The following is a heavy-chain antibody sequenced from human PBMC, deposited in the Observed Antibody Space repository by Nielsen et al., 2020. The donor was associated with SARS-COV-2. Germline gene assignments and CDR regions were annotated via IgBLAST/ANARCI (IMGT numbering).Heavy chain of an antibody. J-gene: IGHJ5*02. V-gene: IGHV4-34*01. CDR3: ARLQFITMIVVGPAAGFDP. CDR2: INHSGST. Sequence: SETLSLTCAVYGGSFSGYYWSWIRQPPGKGLEWIGEINHSGSTNYNPSLKSRVTISVDTSKNQFSLKLSSVTAADTAVYYCARLQFITMIVVGPAAGFDPWGQGTLVTVSS. CDR1: GGSFSGYY. D-gene: IGHD3-22*01.